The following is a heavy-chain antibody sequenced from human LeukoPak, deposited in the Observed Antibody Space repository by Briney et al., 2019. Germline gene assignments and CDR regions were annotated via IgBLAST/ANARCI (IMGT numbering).Heavy chain of an antibody. CDR1: GGSFSGYY. Sequence: SETLSLTCAVYGGSFSGYYWRWIRQPPGKGLEWIGEINHSGSTNYNPSLKSRVTISVDTSKNQFSLKLSSVTAADTAVYYCARGLYNYDSSALDYWGQGTLVTVSS. D-gene: IGHD3-22*01. CDR2: INHSGST. V-gene: IGHV4-34*01. J-gene: IGHJ4*02. CDR3: ARGLYNYDSSALDY.